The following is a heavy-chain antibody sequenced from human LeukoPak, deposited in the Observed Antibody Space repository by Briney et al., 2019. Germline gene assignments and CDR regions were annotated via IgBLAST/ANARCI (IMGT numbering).Heavy chain of an antibody. D-gene: IGHD6-19*01. J-gene: IGHJ4*02. CDR1: GFTFSSFA. V-gene: IGHV3-23*01. Sequence: GGSLRLSCAASGFTFSSFAMSWVRQAPGKGLEWVSSVSDSDENTYYADSVKGRFTISRDNSKNTLYLQMNSLRAEDTAVYYCAKEEVGGWYWGQGTLVTVSS. CDR3: AKEEVGGWY. CDR2: VSDSDENT.